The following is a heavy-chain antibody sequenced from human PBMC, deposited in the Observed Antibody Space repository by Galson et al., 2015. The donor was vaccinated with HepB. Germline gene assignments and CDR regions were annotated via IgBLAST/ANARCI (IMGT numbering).Heavy chain of an antibody. Sequence: SLRISCAASGFTFSSYSMNWVRQAPGKGLEWVSSISSSSSYIYYADSVKGRFTISRDNAKNSLYLQMNSLRAEDTAVYYCARARDPRRPKPFDLWGRGTLVTVSS. V-gene: IGHV3-21*01. CDR3: ARARDPRRPKPFDL. J-gene: IGHJ2*01. CDR2: ISSSSSYI. CDR1: GFTFSSYS.